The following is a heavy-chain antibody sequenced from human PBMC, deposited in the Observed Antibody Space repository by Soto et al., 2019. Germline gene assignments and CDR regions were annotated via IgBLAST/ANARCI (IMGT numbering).Heavy chain of an antibody. D-gene: IGHD3-3*01. Sequence: PGWSLRLSCAASGFTFISYDMHWIRQAPGKGLEWVAVIWYDGSNKYYADSVKGRFTIPRDNSKNTLYLQMNSLRAEDTAVYYCARAGGYDFWSGYYYYYGMDVWGQGTTVTVSS. CDR1: GFTFISYD. CDR2: IWYDGSNK. V-gene: IGHV3-33*01. J-gene: IGHJ6*02. CDR3: ARAGGYDFWSGYYYYYGMDV.